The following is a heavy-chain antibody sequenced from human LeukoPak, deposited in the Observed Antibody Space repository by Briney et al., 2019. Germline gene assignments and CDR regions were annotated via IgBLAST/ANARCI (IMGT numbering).Heavy chain of an antibody. Sequence: ASVKVSCKASGYTFTSYGISWVRQAPGQGLEWMGWISAYNGNANYAQKLRGRVTMTTDTSTSTAYMELRSLRSDDTAVYYCARATPYTTDHDYWGQGTLVTVSS. CDR2: ISAYNGNA. J-gene: IGHJ4*02. D-gene: IGHD4-11*01. CDR1: GYTFTSYG. V-gene: IGHV1-18*01. CDR3: ARATPYTTDHDY.